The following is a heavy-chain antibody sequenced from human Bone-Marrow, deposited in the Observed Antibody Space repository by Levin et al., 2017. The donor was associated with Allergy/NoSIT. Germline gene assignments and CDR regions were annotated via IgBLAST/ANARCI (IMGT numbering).Heavy chain of an antibody. Sequence: SVKVSCKASGGTFSSYSMTWVRQAPGHGLEWMGGIIPMFETTNYAQEFQGRVTITADESTSTAYMELSSLKSDDTAVYYCARGSPVQGELGYDYYFMDVWGKGTTVTVSS. D-gene: IGHD3-10*01. CDR2: IIPMFETT. CDR1: GGTFSSYS. CDR3: ARGSPVQGELGYDYYFMDV. V-gene: IGHV1-69*13. J-gene: IGHJ6*03.